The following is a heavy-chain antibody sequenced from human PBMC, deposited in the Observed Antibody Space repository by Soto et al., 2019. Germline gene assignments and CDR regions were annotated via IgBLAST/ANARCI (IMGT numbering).Heavy chain of an antibody. Sequence: QVQLQESGPGLVKPSETLSLTCTVSGGSVSSGSYYGSWIRQPPGKGLEWIGYIYYSGSTHYNPSLKSRVTISVDTSKNQFSLKLSSVTAADKAVYYCASPPCALKTGFDPWGQGTLVTVSS. CDR1: GGSVSSGSYY. CDR3: ASPPCALKTGFDP. CDR2: IYYSGST. J-gene: IGHJ5*02. V-gene: IGHV4-61*01.